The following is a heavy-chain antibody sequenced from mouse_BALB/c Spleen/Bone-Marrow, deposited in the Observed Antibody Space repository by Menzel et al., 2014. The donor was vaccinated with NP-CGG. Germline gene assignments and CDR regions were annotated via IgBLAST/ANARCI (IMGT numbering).Heavy chain of an antibody. D-gene: IGHD2-4*01. CDR1: GDSITSGY. Sequence: EVQLQQSGPSLVKPSQTLSLTCSVTGDSITSGYWNWIRKFPGNKLEYMGYISYSGSTYYNPSLKSQISITRDTSKNQYYLQLNSVTTEDTATYYCARPSYDYDLAWFAYWGQGTLVTVSA. V-gene: IGHV3-8*02. CDR2: ISYSGST. CDR3: ARPSYDYDLAWFAY. J-gene: IGHJ3*01.